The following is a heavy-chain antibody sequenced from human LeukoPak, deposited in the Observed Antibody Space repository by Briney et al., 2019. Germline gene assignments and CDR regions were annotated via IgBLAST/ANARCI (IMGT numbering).Heavy chain of an antibody. D-gene: IGHD3-10*01. V-gene: IGHV3-53*01. CDR1: GFTVTSNY. Sequence: QSGGSLRLSCVVSGFTVTSNYISWVRQAPGKGLEWVSIIQTGGGTSYADSVKGRFTISRGNSKNTLYLQMNSLRAEDTAVYYCAKDKMVRGPPLYWGQGTLVTVSS. CDR3: AKDKMVRGPPLY. J-gene: IGHJ4*02. CDR2: IQTGGGT.